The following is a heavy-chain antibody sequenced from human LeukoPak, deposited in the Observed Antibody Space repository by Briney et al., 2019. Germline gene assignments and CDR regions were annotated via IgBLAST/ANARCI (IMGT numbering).Heavy chain of an antibody. V-gene: IGHV5-51*01. Sequence: GESLKISCKGSGYTFTNYWIGWVRQMPGKGLEWMGIIYPGDSDTTYNPSFQGQVTFSADKSISTAYLRWSSLKASDTAIYYCARVGVRGVNGRAYFDYWGQGTLVTVSS. D-gene: IGHD3-10*01. CDR3: ARVGVRGVNGRAYFDY. J-gene: IGHJ4*02. CDR1: GYTFTNYW. CDR2: IYPGDSDT.